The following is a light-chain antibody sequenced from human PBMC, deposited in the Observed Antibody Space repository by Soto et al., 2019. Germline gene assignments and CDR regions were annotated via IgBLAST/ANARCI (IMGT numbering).Light chain of an antibody. CDR3: QQYNTYST. J-gene: IGKJ5*01. V-gene: IGKV1-5*01. Sequence: DIQMTQSPSTLSGSVGDRVTITCRASQSISSWLAWYQQKPGKAPKLLIYDASSLKSGVPARFSGSGSGTEFTLTISSLQPDDFATYYCQQYNTYSTFGQGTRLEI. CDR2: DAS. CDR1: QSISSW.